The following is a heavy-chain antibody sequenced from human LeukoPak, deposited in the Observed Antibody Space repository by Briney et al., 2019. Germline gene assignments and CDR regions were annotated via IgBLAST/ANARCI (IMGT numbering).Heavy chain of an antibody. V-gene: IGHV3-23*01. CDR3: ARYPMTMVRGVIHYYFDY. CDR1: GFTFNIYT. Sequence: TGGSLRLSCAASGFTFNIYTMTWVRQAPGKGLEWVSIISADSDSTYYADSVKGRFTISRDNSKDTLYLQMNSLRAEDTAVYYCARYPMTMVRGVIHYYFDYWGQGTLVTVSS. D-gene: IGHD3-10*01. CDR2: ISADSDST. J-gene: IGHJ4*02.